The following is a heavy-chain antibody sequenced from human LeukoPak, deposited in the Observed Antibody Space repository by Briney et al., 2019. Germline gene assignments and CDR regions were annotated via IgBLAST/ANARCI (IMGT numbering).Heavy chain of an antibody. V-gene: IGHV3-23*01. Sequence: GGSLRLSCAASGFTFSSYAMSWVRQAPGKGLEGVSAISGSGGSTYYADSVKGRFTISRDNSKNTLYLQMNSLRAEDTAVYYCASPPAGFLEWLPRYYYFDYWGQGTLVTVSS. D-gene: IGHD3-3*01. CDR2: ISGSGGST. J-gene: IGHJ4*02. CDR3: ASPPAGFLEWLPRYYYFDY. CDR1: GFTFSSYA.